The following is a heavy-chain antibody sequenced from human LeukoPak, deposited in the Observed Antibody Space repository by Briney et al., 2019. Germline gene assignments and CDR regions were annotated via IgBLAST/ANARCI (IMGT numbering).Heavy chain of an antibody. CDR1: GFTFSSYG. CDR3: AKERNLWNPRGDAFDI. D-gene: IGHD1-1*01. J-gene: IGHJ3*02. Sequence: GGSLRLSCAASGFTFSSYGMHWVRQAPGKGLEWVAVISYDGSNKYYADSVKGRFTISRDNSKNTLYLQMNSLRAEDTAVYYCAKERNLWNPRGDAFDIWGQGTMVTVSS. CDR2: ISYDGSNK. V-gene: IGHV3-30*18.